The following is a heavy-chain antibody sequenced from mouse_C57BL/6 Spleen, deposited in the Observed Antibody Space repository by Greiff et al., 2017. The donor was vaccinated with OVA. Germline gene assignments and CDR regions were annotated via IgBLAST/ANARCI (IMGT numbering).Heavy chain of an antibody. CDR3: TTRNLSYDSFAY. CDR1: GFNIKDYY. D-gene: IGHD2-4*01. CDR2: IDPEDGDT. Sequence: VQLQQSGAELVRPGASVKLSCTASGFNIKDYYMHWVKQRPEQGLEWIGRIDPEDGDTEYAPKFQGKATMTADTSSNTAYLQLSSLTSEDTAVYYCTTRNLSYDSFAYWGQGTLVTVSA. J-gene: IGHJ3*01. V-gene: IGHV14-1*01.